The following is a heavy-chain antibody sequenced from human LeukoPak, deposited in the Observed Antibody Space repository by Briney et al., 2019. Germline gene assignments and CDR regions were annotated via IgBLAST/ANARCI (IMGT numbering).Heavy chain of an antibody. D-gene: IGHD3-22*01. J-gene: IGHJ4*02. Sequence: PSETLSLTCTVSGGSISSSSYYWGWIRQPPGKGLEWVSGINLSSSSRGYADSVKGRFTISRDSAKKFLYLQMNTLRVEDTALYYCARVDRSADYSLDYWGQGSLVTVSS. CDR3: ARVDRSADYSLDY. V-gene: IGHV3-20*04. CDR2: INLSSSSR. CDR1: GGSISSSSYY.